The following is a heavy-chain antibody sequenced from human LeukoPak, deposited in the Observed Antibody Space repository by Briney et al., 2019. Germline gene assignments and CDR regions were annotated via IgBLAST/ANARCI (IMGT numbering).Heavy chain of an antibody. D-gene: IGHD5-12*01. V-gene: IGHV5-51*01. CDR3: ARHGAREYSGLDSDYNAMDV. CDR1: GYTFSTYW. Sequence: GESLKISCEGSGYTFSTYWIAWVRQMPGKGLEWMGIIYPDNSETRYSPSFQGQVTISADKSVSTVYLQWSSLTASDTAIYYCARHGAREYSGLDSDYNAMDVWGQGTTVIVSS. CDR2: IYPDNSET. J-gene: IGHJ6*02.